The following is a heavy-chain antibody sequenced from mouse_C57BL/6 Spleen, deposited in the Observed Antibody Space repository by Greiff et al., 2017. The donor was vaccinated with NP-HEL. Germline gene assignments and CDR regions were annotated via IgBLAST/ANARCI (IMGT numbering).Heavy chain of an antibody. V-gene: IGHV14-4*01. D-gene: IGHD1-1*01. CDR2: IDPENGDT. Sequence: EVQLQQSGAELVRPGASVKLSCTASGFNIKDDYMHWVKQRPEQGLEWIGWIDPENGDTEYASKFQGKATITADTSSNTAYLQLSSLTSEDTAVYYCTKSSLRGDFDYWGQGTTLTVSS. J-gene: IGHJ2*01. CDR1: GFNIKDDY. CDR3: TKSSLRGDFDY.